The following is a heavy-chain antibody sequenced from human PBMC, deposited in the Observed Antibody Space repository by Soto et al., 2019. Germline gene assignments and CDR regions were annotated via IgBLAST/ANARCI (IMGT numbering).Heavy chain of an antibody. CDR2: VISENHGGTT. J-gene: IGHJ6*02. D-gene: IGHD3-10*01. V-gene: IGHV3-15*05. CDR1: GFTFSNAW. CDR3: AGSGSYRYYGRDV. Sequence: VGSLRLSCAVSGFTFSNAWMNWVRQAPGKGLEWVGRVISENHGGTTDYAAPVKGRFTISRDNAKNTLYLQMNSLRAEDAAVYYCAGSGSYRYYGRDVWGQGTTVTVSS.